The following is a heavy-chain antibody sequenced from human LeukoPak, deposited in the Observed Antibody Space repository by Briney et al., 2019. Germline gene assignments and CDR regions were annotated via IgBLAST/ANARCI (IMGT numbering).Heavy chain of an antibody. Sequence: GGSLRLSCAASGFTFSSYSMNWVRQAPGKGLEWVSSISSSSSYIYYADSVKGRFTISRDNAKNSPYLQMNSLRAEDTAVYYCARDSQYQLLSIDYWGQGTLVTVSS. D-gene: IGHD2-2*01. CDR3: ARDSQYQLLSIDY. CDR2: ISSSSSYI. V-gene: IGHV3-21*01. CDR1: GFTFSSYS. J-gene: IGHJ4*02.